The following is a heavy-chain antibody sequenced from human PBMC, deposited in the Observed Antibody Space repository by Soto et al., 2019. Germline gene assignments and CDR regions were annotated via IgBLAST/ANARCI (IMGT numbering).Heavy chain of an antibody. Sequence: SVKVSCKASGGTFSSYAISWVRQAPGQGLEWMGGIIPIFGTANYAQKFQGRVTITADESTSTAYMELSSLRSEDTAVYYCARKIFGVVLAAFDIWGQGTMVTVSS. CDR3: ARKIFGVVLAAFDI. CDR1: GGTFSSYA. J-gene: IGHJ3*02. CDR2: IIPIFGTA. V-gene: IGHV1-69*13. D-gene: IGHD3-3*01.